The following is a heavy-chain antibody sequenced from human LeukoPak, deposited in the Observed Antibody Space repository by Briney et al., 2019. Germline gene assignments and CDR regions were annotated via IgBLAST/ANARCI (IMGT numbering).Heavy chain of an antibody. D-gene: IGHD1-26*01. Sequence: PGGSLGLSCAASGMNFERYAMHWVRQRPGKGLEWVGVISADGKADHAVAVKGRFTVSRDDSKDSLSLQMSSLRDEDTALYYCATWAFYHDLDVWGQGTTVIVSS. CDR2: ISADGKA. CDR3: ATWAFYHDLDV. V-gene: IGHV3-43*02. J-gene: IGHJ6*02. CDR1: GMNFERYA.